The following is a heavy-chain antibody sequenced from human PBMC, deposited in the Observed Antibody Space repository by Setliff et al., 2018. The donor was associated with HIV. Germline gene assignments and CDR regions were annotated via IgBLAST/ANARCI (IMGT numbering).Heavy chain of an antibody. D-gene: IGHD5-12*01. CDR2: INDRGNT. CDR1: GGSFSDYY. Sequence: SETLSLTCTVSGGSFSDYYWTWIRQPPNTGLELIGEINDRGNTNYMPSLRSRVTISVDTSKNQFSLRLTSVTAADSAIYYCARGRHIEATIPLDHWGQGTLVTVSS. J-gene: IGHJ4*02. CDR3: ARGRHIEATIPLDH. V-gene: IGHV4-34*01.